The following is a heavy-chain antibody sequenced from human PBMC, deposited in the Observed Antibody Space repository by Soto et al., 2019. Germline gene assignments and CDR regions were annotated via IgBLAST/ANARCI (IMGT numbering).Heavy chain of an antibody. CDR2: IDNSGSA. V-gene: IGHV4-31*03. CDR1: GGSISSGGYY. CDR3: TRVGNGKWFDP. J-gene: IGHJ5*02. Sequence: QVQLQESGPGLVKPSQTLSLTCTVSGGSISSGGYYWSWIRQHPGRGPEWIGFIDNSGSAYYYPSLKSRVTISVDTSKNQCSLKMSSVTAADTAVYYCTRVGNGKWFDPWGQGTLVTVSS. D-gene: IGHD4-4*01.